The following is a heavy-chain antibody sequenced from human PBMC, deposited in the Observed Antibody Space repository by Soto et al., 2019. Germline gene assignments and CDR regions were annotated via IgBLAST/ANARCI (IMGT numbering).Heavy chain of an antibody. CDR1: GGSIGSSSYY. Sequence: SETLSLTCTVSGGSIGSSSYYWGWIRQPPGKGLEWIGRIYYSGSTYYNPSLKSRVTISVDTSKNQFSLRLSSVTAADTAVYFCVRLEPPLGYYYYYYMDVWGKGTTVNVSS. CDR2: IYYSGST. CDR3: VRLEPPLGYYYYYYMDV. J-gene: IGHJ6*03. V-gene: IGHV4-39*01. D-gene: IGHD2-15*01.